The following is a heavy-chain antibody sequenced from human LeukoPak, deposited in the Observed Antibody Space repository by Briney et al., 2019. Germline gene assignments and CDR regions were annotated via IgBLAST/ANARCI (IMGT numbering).Heavy chain of an antibody. CDR2: IRYDGSNK. CDR3: AKDLVDDFWSGYYGGSDY. Sequence: PGGSLRLSCAASGFTFSSYGMHWVRQAPGKGLEWVAFIRYDGSNKYYADSVKGRFTISRDNSKNTLYLQMNSLRAEDTAVYYCAKDLVDDFWSGYYGGSDYWGQGTLVTVSS. V-gene: IGHV3-30*02. CDR1: GFTFSSYG. J-gene: IGHJ4*02. D-gene: IGHD3-3*01.